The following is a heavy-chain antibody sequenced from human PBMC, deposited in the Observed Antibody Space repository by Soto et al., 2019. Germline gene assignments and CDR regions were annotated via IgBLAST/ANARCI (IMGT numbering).Heavy chain of an antibody. CDR3: ARATLIAARPIGEAFDI. Sequence: SVKVSCKASGGTFSSYAISWVRQAPGQGLEWMGGIIPIFGTANYAQKFQGRVTITADESTSTAYMGLSSLRSEDTAVYYCARATLIAARPIGEAFDIWGKGTMVTVSS. CDR2: IIPIFGTA. V-gene: IGHV1-69*13. J-gene: IGHJ3*02. CDR1: GGTFSSYA. D-gene: IGHD6-6*01.